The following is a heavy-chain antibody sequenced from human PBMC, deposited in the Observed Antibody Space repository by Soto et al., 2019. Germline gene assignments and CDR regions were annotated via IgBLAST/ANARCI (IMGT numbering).Heavy chain of an antibody. Sequence: PSETLSLTCAVYGGSFSGYYWSWIRQPPGKGLEWIGEINHSGSTNYNPSLKSRVTISVDTSKNQFSLKLSSVTAADTAVYYCARGITVTTAMGYWGQGTLVTVSS. D-gene: IGHD4-4*01. J-gene: IGHJ4*02. CDR2: INHSGST. CDR3: ARGITVTTAMGY. CDR1: GGSFSGYY. V-gene: IGHV4-34*01.